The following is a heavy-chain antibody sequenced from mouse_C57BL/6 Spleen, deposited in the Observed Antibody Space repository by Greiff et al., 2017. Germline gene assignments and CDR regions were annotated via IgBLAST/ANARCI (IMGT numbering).Heavy chain of an antibody. J-gene: IGHJ4*01. CDR2: INPNYGTT. CDR1: GYSFTDYN. D-gene: IGHD2-5*01. V-gene: IGHV1-39*01. Sequence: LQLKQSGPELVKPGASVKISCKASGYSFTDYNMNWVKQSNGKSLEWIGVINPNYGTTSYNQKFKGKATLTVDQSSSTAYMQLNSLTSEDSAVYYCARGDSNYFYYYAMDYWGQGTSVTVSS. CDR3: ARGDSNYFYYYAMDY.